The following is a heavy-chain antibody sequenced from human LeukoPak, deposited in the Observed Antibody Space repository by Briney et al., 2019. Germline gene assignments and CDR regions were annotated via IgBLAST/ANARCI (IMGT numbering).Heavy chain of an antibody. CDR3: AGSSGWYYGYFQH. Sequence: SETLSLTCTVSGGSISSYYWSWIRQPPGKGLEWIGSIYYSGSTYYNPSLKSRVTISVDTSKNQFSLKLSSVTAADTAVYYCAGSSGWYYGYFQHWGQGTLVTVSS. CDR2: IYYSGST. V-gene: IGHV4-59*04. J-gene: IGHJ1*01. CDR1: GGSISSYY. D-gene: IGHD6-19*01.